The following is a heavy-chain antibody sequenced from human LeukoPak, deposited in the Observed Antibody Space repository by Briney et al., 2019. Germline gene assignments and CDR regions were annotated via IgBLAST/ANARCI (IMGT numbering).Heavy chain of an antibody. V-gene: IGHV3-23*01. Sequence: GGSLRLSCAASGFTFSSYAMSWVRQAPGKGLEWVSAISGSGGSTYYADSVKGRFTISRDNAKNSLYLQMNSLRAEDTAVYYCARDGSGYGHDAFDIWGQGTMVTVSS. CDR2: ISGSGGST. CDR1: GFTFSSYA. J-gene: IGHJ3*02. D-gene: IGHD5-12*01. CDR3: ARDGSGYGHDAFDI.